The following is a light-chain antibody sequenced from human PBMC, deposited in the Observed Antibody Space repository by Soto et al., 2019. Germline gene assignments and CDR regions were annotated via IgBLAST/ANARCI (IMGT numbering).Light chain of an antibody. Sequence: DIQLTQSPSFLSASVGDRVTITCRASQDISNYLAWYQQKPGKAPKFLIYGTSTLQSGVPSRFSGSGSGTEFTLKISSLQPEDVATDYGQQVNSYPLTFGGGTKVEIK. CDR2: GTS. J-gene: IGKJ4*01. V-gene: IGKV1-9*01. CDR3: QQVNSYPLT. CDR1: QDISNY.